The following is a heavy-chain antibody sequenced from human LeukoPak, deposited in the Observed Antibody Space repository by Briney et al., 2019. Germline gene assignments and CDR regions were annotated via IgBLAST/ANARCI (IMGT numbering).Heavy chain of an antibody. V-gene: IGHV1-3*01. CDR3: AREAPSSTWSFDN. J-gene: IGHJ4*02. D-gene: IGHD6-13*01. CDR2: ITPGNGNT. Sequence: ASVKVSCKASGYSFTTYALHWVRQAPGQRPEWMGWITPGNGNTKYSQKFQGRVAITRDTTASTASLDLSSLRSEDTAVYYRAREAPSSTWSFDNWGQGTLVTVSS. CDR1: GYSFTTYA.